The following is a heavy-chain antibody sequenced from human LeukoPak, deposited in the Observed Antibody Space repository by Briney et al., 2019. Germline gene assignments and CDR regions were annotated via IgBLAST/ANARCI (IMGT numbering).Heavy chain of an antibody. Sequence: PGGSLTLSCAASGFTFDDYAMHWVRQAPGKGLEWVSGISWNSGSIGYADSVKGRFTISRDNAKNSLYLQMNSLRAEDMALYYCAKDIGYSSGWSSAFDIWGQGTMVTVSS. J-gene: IGHJ3*02. CDR1: GFTFDDYA. D-gene: IGHD6-19*01. CDR3: AKDIGYSSGWSSAFDI. V-gene: IGHV3-9*03. CDR2: ISWNSGSI.